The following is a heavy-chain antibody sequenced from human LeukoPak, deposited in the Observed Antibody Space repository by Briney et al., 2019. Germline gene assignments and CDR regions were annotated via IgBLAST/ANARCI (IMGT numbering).Heavy chain of an antibody. J-gene: IGHJ4*02. D-gene: IGHD2-2*01. CDR2: ISSSSSYI. V-gene: IGHV3-21*01. CDR3: ARDWRAIVVVPAAPFFDY. Sequence: GGSLRLSCAASGFTFSSYAMNWVRQAPGKGLEWVSSISSSSSYIYYADSVKGRFTISRDNAKNSLYLQMNSLRAEDTAVYYCARDWRAIVVVPAAPFFDYWGQGTLVTVSS. CDR1: GFTFSSYA.